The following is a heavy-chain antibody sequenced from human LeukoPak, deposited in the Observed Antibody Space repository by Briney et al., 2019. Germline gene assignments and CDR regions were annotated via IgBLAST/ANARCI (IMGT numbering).Heavy chain of an antibody. CDR3: ARGPGVVPAAMDYWFDP. D-gene: IGHD2-2*01. Sequence: SSETLSLTCAVYGGSFSGYYWSWIRQPPGKGLEWIGEINHSGSTNYNPSLKSRVTISVDTSKNQFSLKLSSVPAADTAVYYCARGPGVVPAAMDYWFDPWGQGTLVTVSS. J-gene: IGHJ5*02. V-gene: IGHV4-34*01. CDR2: INHSGST. CDR1: GGSFSGYY.